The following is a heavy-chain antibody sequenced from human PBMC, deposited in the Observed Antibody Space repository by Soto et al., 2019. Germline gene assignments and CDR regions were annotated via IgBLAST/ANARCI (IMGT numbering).Heavy chain of an antibody. V-gene: IGHV3-21*06. CDR2: ISSTTNYI. CDR1: GFTFTRYS. CDR3: ARESEDLTSNFDY. J-gene: IGHJ4*02. Sequence: EVQLVESGGGLVKPGGSLRLSCAASGFTFTRYSMNWVRQAPGKGLEWVSSISSTTNYIYYGDSMKGRFTISRDNDKNSMSLEMNSLRAEDTAVYYCARESEDLTSNFDYWGQGTLVTVSS.